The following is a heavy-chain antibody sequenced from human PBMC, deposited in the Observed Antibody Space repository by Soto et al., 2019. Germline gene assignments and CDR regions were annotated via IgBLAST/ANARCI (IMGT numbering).Heavy chain of an antibody. CDR3: ARWGTTGGLDV. D-gene: IGHD3-16*01. V-gene: IGHV3-30*19. Sequence: QVQLVESGGGVVQPGTSLRVSCVGSGFTFRSYVIHWVRQAPGKGLEWVALTSYDGTDKYYGDSVRGRFTISRGNSRNTVDLQMDSLRLEDTAGYYCARWGTTGGLDVWGQGTLVSVSS. CDR1: GFTFRSYV. J-gene: IGHJ1*01. CDR2: TSYDGTDK.